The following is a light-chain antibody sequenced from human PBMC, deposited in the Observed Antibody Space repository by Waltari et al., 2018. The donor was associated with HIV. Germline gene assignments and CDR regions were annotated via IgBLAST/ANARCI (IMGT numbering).Light chain of an antibody. CDR1: QSISNN. Sequence: DIVMTQSPATLPVSPGERPTLSCRASQSISNNLAWYQQKPGQAPRLLMYDASTRATGVPARFSGSGSGTEFTLTISSLQSEDFAVYYCQQYINWPPYTFGQGTKLEIK. CDR2: DAS. V-gene: IGKV3-15*01. J-gene: IGKJ2*01. CDR3: QQYINWPPYT.